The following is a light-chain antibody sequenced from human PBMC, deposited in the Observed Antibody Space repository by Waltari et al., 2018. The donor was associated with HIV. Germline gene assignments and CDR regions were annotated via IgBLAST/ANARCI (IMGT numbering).Light chain of an antibody. CDR2: DVN. CDR3: CSYAGRYTWI. Sequence: QSALTQPRSVSGSPGQSVTISCTGTSSDVGGYNYVSWYQLHPGKAPKFVIYDVNKRPSGVPDRISGSKSGNTASLTISGLQAEDEADYYCCSYAGRYTWIFGGGTKLTVL. J-gene: IGLJ2*01. V-gene: IGLV2-11*01. CDR1: SSDVGGYNY.